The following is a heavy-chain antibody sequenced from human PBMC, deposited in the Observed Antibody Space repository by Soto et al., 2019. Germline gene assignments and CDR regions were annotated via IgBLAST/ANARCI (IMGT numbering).Heavy chain of an antibody. CDR2: ISASGDTS. D-gene: IGHD5-12*01. J-gene: IGHJ5*02. CDR1: GFPFVIRA. Sequence: AGGSLRLSCEASGFPFVIRAMSWVRQAPGKGLEWVGIISASGDTSYYADSVKGRFTISRDNSRNTLYLQMNSLRAEDAAVYYCAKNPVGSGYDPNWFDPWGRGTLVTVSS. CDR3: AKNPVGSGYDPNWFDP. V-gene: IGHV3-23*01.